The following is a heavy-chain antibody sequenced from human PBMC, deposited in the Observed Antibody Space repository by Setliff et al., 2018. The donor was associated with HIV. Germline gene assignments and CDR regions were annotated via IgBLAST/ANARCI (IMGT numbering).Heavy chain of an antibody. D-gene: IGHD3-3*01. J-gene: IGHJ4*02. V-gene: IGHV1-69*11. CDR3: GRGTLYGVSDY. Sequence: SVKVSCKASGYTFSNYGINWVRQAPGQGLEWVGSLIPALGEPHYAQSVQGRAAITADDSTHTAYLELVNLRSDDTATFYCGRGTLYGVSDYWGPGTLVTVSS. CDR1: GYTFSNYG. CDR2: LIPALGEP.